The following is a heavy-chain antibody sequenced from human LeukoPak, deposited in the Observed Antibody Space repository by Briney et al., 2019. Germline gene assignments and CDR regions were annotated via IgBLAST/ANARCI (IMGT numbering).Heavy chain of an antibody. CDR2: IYYSGST. Sequence: SETLSLTCTVSGGSISSYYWSWIRQPPGKGLEWIGYIYYSGSTNCNPSLKSRVTISVDTSKNQFSLKLSSVTAADTAVYYCARAYGDYHDYWGQGTLVTVSS. CDR1: GGSISSYY. V-gene: IGHV4-59*01. D-gene: IGHD4-17*01. CDR3: ARAYGDYHDY. J-gene: IGHJ4*02.